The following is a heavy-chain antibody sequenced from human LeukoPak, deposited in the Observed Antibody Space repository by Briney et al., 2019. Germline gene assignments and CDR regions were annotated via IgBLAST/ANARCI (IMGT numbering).Heavy chain of an antibody. Sequence: PGGSLRLSCEASGFTFSEHSMSWVRQAPGKELEWVSTIKRDGSNTYYTDSVEGRFTISRDNSKNTLYLEMNTLRAEDTAVYYCAKGGYASCFDPWGQGTQVTVPS. J-gene: IGHJ5*02. CDR3: AKGGYASCFDP. V-gene: IGHV3-23*05. D-gene: IGHD2-15*01. CDR1: GFTFSEHS. CDR2: IKRDGSNT.